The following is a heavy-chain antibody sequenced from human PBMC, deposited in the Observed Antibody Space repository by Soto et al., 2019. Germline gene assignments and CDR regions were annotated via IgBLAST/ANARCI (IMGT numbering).Heavy chain of an antibody. Sequence: QVQLVQSGAEVKMPGSSVKVSCKASGGTFSTNPISWVRQAPGQGLEWMGGTSPIFGSGSSSQTFHGRLTVTADKSTNTAYMELSNLTSGDTAVYYRARRQSGGFHRYFDSWGQGTLVTVSS. J-gene: IGHJ4*02. CDR3: ARRQSGGFHRYFDS. D-gene: IGHD2-15*01. CDR2: TSPIFGSG. CDR1: GGTFSTNP. V-gene: IGHV1-69*06.